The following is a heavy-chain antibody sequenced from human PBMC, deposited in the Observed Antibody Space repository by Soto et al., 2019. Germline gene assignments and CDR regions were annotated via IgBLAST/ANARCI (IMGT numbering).Heavy chain of an antibody. CDR1: GFTFSSYW. Sequence: EVQLVESGGGLVQPGGSLRLSCAASGFTFSSYWMSWVRQAPGKGLEWVANIKQDGSEKYYVDSVKGRFTISRDNAKNSLYLQMNSLRAEDTAVYYCARVGSLWFGELFHMDVWGKGTTVTVSS. D-gene: IGHD3-10*01. J-gene: IGHJ6*03. V-gene: IGHV3-7*01. CDR3: ARVGSLWFGELFHMDV. CDR2: IKQDGSEK.